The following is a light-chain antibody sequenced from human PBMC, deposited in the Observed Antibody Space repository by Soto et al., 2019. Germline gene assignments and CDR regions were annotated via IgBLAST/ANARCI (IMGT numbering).Light chain of an antibody. CDR2: GAT. J-gene: IGKJ1*01. V-gene: IGKV3-15*01. CDR1: QSFRGL. Sequence: EIVLTQSPGTLSLSPGERATLSCRASQSFRGLLAWYQQKPGQAPRLLIHGATTRATGIPARFSGSGSGTEFTLTISSLQSEDFAVYYCQQYNNWPRTFGQGTKVDIK. CDR3: QQYNNWPRT.